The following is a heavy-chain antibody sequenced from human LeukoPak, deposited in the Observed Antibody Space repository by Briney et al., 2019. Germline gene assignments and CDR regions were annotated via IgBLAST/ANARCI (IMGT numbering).Heavy chain of an antibody. CDR3: ASYIAAALPCFDY. CDR1: GGSISSSSYY. D-gene: IGHD6-13*01. J-gene: IGHJ4*02. Sequence: SSETLSLTCTVSGGSISSSSYYWGWIRQPPGEGLEWIGSIYYSGSTYYNPSLKSRVTISVDTSKNQFSLKLSSVTAADTAVYYCASYIAAALPCFDYWGQGTLVTVSS. V-gene: IGHV4-39*07. CDR2: IYYSGST.